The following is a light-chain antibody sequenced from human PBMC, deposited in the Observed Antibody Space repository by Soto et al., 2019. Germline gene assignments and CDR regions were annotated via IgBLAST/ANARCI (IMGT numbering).Light chain of an antibody. V-gene: IGKV3-15*01. CDR3: QQYNTWPPWT. CDR2: GAS. J-gene: IGKJ1*01. Sequence: EIVMTQSPATLSVSPGERATLSCRASQSVSSNLAWYQQKPGQAPRLLIYGASTRATGIPARFSGSGSGTEFTLTISSLPSEDFAVYYCQQYNTWPPWTFGQGTKEEIK. CDR1: QSVSSN.